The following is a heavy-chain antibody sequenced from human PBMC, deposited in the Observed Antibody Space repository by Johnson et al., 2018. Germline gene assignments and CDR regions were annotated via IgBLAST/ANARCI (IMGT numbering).Heavy chain of an antibody. CDR3: ARPNGNYYDSSGQEIGAFDI. CDR2: IYYSGST. V-gene: IGHV4-39*01. J-gene: IGHJ3*02. Sequence: QVQLQESGPGLVKPSETLSLTCTVSGGSISSSSYYWGWIRQPPGKGLEWIGSIYYSGSTYYNPSLKSRVPISVDPSKNQFSLKLSSLTAADTAVYYCARPNGNYYDSSGQEIGAFDIWGQGTMVTVSS. D-gene: IGHD3-22*01. CDR1: GGSISSSSYY.